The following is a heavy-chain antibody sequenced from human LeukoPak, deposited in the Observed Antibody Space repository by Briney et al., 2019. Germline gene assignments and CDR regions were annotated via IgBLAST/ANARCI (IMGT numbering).Heavy chain of an antibody. J-gene: IGHJ4*02. D-gene: IGHD2-2*02. CDR1: GFTVSSNC. CDR3: ARGLYHPTLNY. Sequence: GGSLRLSCAASGFTVSSNCMSWVRQAPGKGLEWVSVIYSGGSTYYADSVKGRFTISRRNSKNTLYLQMNSLRAEDTAVYYCARGLYHPTLNYWGQGTLVTVSS. V-gene: IGHV3-53*04. CDR2: IYSGGST.